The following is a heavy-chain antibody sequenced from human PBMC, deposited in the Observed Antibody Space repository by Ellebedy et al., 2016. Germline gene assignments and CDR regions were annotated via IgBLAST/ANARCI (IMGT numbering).Heavy chain of an antibody. D-gene: IGHD3-10*01. Sequence: GGSLRLSXAASGFTFSSYSMHWVRQAPGKGLEWVSGISWNSGSIGYADSVKGRFTISRGNAKNSLYLQMNSLRAEDTALYYCAKEGIRITMVRGVIPYGMDVWGQGTTVTVSS. CDR1: GFTFSSYS. J-gene: IGHJ6*02. V-gene: IGHV3-9*01. CDR2: ISWNSGSI. CDR3: AKEGIRITMVRGVIPYGMDV.